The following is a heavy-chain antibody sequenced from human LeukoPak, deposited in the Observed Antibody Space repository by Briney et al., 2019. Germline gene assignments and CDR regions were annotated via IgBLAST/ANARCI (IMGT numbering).Heavy chain of an antibody. J-gene: IGHJ4*02. D-gene: IGHD6-19*01. CDR1: GFTFNRNN. CDR3: ARETILAVAGDF. CDR2: ISSTSITM. Sequence: QSGGSLRLSCAASGFTFNRNNMNWVRQAPGKGLEWVSYISSTSITMYYADSVKGRFTISRDNAKNSPYLQMNSLRADDTAVYYCARETILAVAGDFWGQGTLVTVSS. V-gene: IGHV3-48*01.